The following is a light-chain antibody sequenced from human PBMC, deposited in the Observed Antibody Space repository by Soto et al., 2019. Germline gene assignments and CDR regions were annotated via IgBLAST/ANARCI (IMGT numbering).Light chain of an antibody. V-gene: IGLV2-8*01. J-gene: IGLJ2*01. CDR2: EVS. CDR1: SSDVGAYNY. Sequence: QSALTQPPSASGSPGQSVTISCTGTSSDVGAYNYVSWYQQHPGKAPKLMIYEVSQRPSGVPDRFSGSKSGNTASLTVSGRQAEDEADYYCSSYAGSSNFVFGGGTKLTVL. CDR3: SSYAGSSNFV.